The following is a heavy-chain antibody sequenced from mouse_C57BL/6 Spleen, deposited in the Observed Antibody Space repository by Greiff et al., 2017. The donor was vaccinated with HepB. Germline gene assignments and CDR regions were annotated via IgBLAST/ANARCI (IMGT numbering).Heavy chain of an antibody. CDR2: IDPSDSYT. J-gene: IGHJ2*01. V-gene: IGHV1-50*01. CDR3: ARIPLITTVVQDY. CDR1: GYTFTSYW. D-gene: IGHD1-1*01. Sequence: QVQLKQPGAELVKPGASVKLSCKASGYTFTSYWMQWVKQRPGQGLEWIGEIDPSDSYTNYNQKFKGKATLTVDTSSSTAYMQLSSLTSEDSAVYYCARIPLITTVVQDYWGQGTTLTVSS.